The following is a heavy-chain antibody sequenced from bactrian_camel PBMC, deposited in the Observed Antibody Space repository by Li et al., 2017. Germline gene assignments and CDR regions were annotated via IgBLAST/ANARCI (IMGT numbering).Heavy chain of an antibody. J-gene: IGHJ4*01. D-gene: IGHD2*01. V-gene: IGHV3S9*01. CDR3: AALSYSGGIYFSY. Sequence: HVQLVESGGGSVQSGGSLRLSCDETDYTYTTYCMGWFRQVPGKEREAVARIDADGRTTYADSVKGRFTISRDNAVNTVYLQMNSLKSEDTALYYCAALSYSGGIYFSYWGQGTQVTVS. CDR1: DYTYTTYC. CDR2: IDADGRT.